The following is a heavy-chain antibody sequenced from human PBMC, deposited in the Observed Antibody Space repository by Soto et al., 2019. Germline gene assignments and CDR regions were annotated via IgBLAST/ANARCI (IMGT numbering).Heavy chain of an antibody. J-gene: IGHJ4*02. CDR1: GFTFFTSA. D-gene: IGHD2-21*02. V-gene: IGHV1-58*01. CDR2: IVVGSGNT. CDR3: APDTYCGGDCYFDY. Sequence: SVKVSCKASGFTFFTSAVQWVRQARGQRLEWIGWIVVGSGNTNYAQKFQERVTITRDMSTNTAYMELSSLRSEDTAVYYCAPDTYCGGDCYFDYWGQGTTVTVYS.